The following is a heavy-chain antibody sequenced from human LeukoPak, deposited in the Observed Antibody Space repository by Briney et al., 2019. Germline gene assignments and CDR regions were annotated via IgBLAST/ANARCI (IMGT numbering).Heavy chain of an antibody. V-gene: IGHV4-4*07. CDR3: ARGAARISAAATNGMDV. Sequence: SETLSLTSTVSGGSISSYYWSWIRQPAGKGLEWIGRIYTSGSTNYNPSLKSRVTMSVDTSKNQFSLKLSSVTAADTAVYYCARGAARISAAATNGMDVWGHGTTVTVSS. CDR1: GGSISSYY. D-gene: IGHD6-13*01. J-gene: IGHJ6*02. CDR2: IYTSGST.